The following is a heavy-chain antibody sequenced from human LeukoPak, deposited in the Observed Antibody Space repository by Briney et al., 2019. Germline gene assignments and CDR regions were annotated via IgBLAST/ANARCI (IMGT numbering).Heavy chain of an antibody. D-gene: IGHD3-22*01. CDR3: AKVEYYDSSGYLDY. CDR1: GFTFSSYS. CDR2: ISSSSSTI. Sequence: GGSLRLSCAASGFTFSSYSMNWVRQAPGKGLEWVSYISSSSSTIYYADSVKGRFTISRDNAKNSLYLQMNSLRDEDTAVYYCAKVEYYDSSGYLDYWGQGTLVTVSS. J-gene: IGHJ4*02. V-gene: IGHV3-48*02.